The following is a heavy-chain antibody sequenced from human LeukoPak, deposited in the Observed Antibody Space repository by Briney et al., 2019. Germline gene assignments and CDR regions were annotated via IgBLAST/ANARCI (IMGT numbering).Heavy chain of an antibody. CDR1: GFTFSSYS. V-gene: IGHV3-21*04. Sequence: GGSLRLSCAASGFTFSSYSMNWVRQAPGKGLEWVSSISSSSSYIYYADSVKGRFTISRDNAKNSLYLQMNSLRAEDTAVYYCAKGQSYDSSGYYLSPDYWGQGTLVTVSS. CDR3: AKGQSYDSSGYYLSPDY. J-gene: IGHJ4*02. D-gene: IGHD3-22*01. CDR2: ISSSSSYI.